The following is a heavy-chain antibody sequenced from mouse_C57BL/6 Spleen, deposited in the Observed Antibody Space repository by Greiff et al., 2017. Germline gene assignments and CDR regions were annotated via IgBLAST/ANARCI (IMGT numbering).Heavy chain of an antibody. V-gene: IGHV1-64*01. D-gene: IGHD4-1*02. Sequence: VQLQQSGAELVKPGASVKLSCKASGYTFTSYCMHWVKQRPGQGLEWIGMIHPNSGSTNYNEKFKSKATLTVDKSSSTAYMQLSSLTSEDSAVYYCARFQLGLDYWGQGTTLTVSS. CDR2: IHPNSGST. CDR1: GYTFTSYC. CDR3: ARFQLGLDY. J-gene: IGHJ2*01.